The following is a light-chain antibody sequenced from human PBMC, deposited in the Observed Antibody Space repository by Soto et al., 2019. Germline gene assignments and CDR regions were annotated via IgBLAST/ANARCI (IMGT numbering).Light chain of an antibody. CDR1: QGISSY. CDR3: LNYYNYPQK. J-gene: IGKJ1*01. Sequence: DIQLTHSPSFLSASVLYIVTITLRASQGISSYLAWYQQKPGKAPKLLIYAASTLQSGVPSRFSGSGSGTEFTLTISSLQPEDFATYYCLNYYNYPQKFGQGTKVDIK. CDR2: AAS. V-gene: IGKV1-9*01.